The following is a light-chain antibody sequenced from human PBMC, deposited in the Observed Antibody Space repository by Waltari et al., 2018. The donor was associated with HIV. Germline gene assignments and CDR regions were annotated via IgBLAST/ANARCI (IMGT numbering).Light chain of an antibody. CDR3: QQYKNWPPYS. Sequence: VMTQSPATLSVSPGERATLSCRASQSVRTNLAWYQQKPGQAPRLLIYGASTRATGIPARFSGSGSGTDFTLTISSLQSEDFAVYYCQQYKNWPPYSFGPGTKVEIK. CDR2: GAS. V-gene: IGKV3-15*01. J-gene: IGKJ2*03. CDR1: QSVRTN.